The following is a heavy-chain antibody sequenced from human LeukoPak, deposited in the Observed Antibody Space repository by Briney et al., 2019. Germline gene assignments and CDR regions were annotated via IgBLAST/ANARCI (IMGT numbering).Heavy chain of an antibody. CDR3: ASTVKYCSGGSCYPNDAFDI. J-gene: IGHJ3*02. V-gene: IGHV4-59*08. D-gene: IGHD2-15*01. CDR1: GGSISSYY. Sequence: PSETLSLTCAVSGGSISSYYWSWIRQPPGKGLEWIGYIYYSGSTNYNPSLKSRVTISVDTSKNQFSLKLSSVTAADTAVYYCASTVKYCSGGSCYPNDAFDIWGQGTMVTVSS. CDR2: IYYSGST.